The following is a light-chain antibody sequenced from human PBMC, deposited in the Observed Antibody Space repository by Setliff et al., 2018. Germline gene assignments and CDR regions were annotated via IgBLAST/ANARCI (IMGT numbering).Light chain of an antibody. Sequence: QTITISCSGSSSNIGSHYVYWYQLLPGTAPKLLIYNNDRWPSGYPGRFSGSKSGTSASLAISGLRSENEAEYFCAARDDIVSSVVFGGGTKVTVL. CDR2: NND. CDR1: SSNIGSHY. CDR3: AARDDIVSSVV. V-gene: IGLV1-47*01. J-gene: IGLJ2*01.